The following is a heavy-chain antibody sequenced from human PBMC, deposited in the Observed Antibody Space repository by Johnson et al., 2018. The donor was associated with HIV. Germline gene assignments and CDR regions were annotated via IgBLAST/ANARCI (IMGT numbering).Heavy chain of an antibody. Sequence: QVQLVESGGGVVQPGRSLRLSCAASGLTFSSYGMHWVRQAPGKGLEWVAGMWYDGTKKNYADSVKGRFTISRDNSKNTLYVQMNRLRTEDTAVYFCAKGRSGGSGAFDIWGQGTMVTVSS. CDR3: AKGRSGGSGAFDI. V-gene: IGHV3-33*06. CDR2: MWYDGTKK. D-gene: IGHD3-10*01. J-gene: IGHJ3*02. CDR1: GLTFSSYG.